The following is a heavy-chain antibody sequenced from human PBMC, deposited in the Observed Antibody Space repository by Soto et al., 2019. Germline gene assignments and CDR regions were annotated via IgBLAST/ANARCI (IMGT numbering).Heavy chain of an antibody. CDR2: IYHSGST. D-gene: IGHD6-13*01. CDR3: ARVFVGSSLYTSYDYYYGMDV. J-gene: IGHJ6*02. CDR1: GGSISSSNW. V-gene: IGHV4-4*02. Sequence: QVQLQESGPGLVKPSGTLSLPCAVSGGSISSSNWWSWVRQTPGKGLVWIGEIYHSGSTDYNPSHKSRVTNSLDKSKNQCSLKLSSVTAADTAVYYCARVFVGSSLYTSYDYYYGMDVWGQGTTVTVSS.